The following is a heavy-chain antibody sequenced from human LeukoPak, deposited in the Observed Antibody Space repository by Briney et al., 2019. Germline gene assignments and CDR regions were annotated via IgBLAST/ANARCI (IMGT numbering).Heavy chain of an antibody. D-gene: IGHD3-22*01. Sequence: GGSLRLSCAVSGFTFSSFAMSWVRQAPGKGLEWVSIIGRDGRNTHYADSVEGGFTISRDNSKSTLFLLVNSLRAEDTAVYYCAKGHAVIVPSTRYFDYWGQGTLVTVSS. J-gene: IGHJ4*02. CDR1: GFTFSSFA. V-gene: IGHV3-23*01. CDR2: IGRDGRNT. CDR3: AKGHAVIVPSTRYFDY.